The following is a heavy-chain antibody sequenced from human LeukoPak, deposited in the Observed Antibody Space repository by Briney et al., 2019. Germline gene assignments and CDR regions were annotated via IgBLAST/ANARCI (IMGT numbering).Heavy chain of an antibody. D-gene: IGHD3-9*01. CDR3: ARVLRYFDWLPYAFDI. CDR2: IKQDGSEK. V-gene: IGHV3-7*04. CDR1: GYTFSSYW. Sequence: PGGSLRLSCAASGYTFSSYWMSWVRQAPGKGLEWVANIKQDGSEKYYVDSVKGRFTISRDNAKNSLYLQMNSLRAEDTAVYYCARVLRYFDWLPYAFDIWGQGTMVTVSS. J-gene: IGHJ3*02.